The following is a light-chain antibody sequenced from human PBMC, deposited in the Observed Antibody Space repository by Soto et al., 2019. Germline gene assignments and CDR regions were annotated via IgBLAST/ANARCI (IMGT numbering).Light chain of an antibody. Sequence: DIVMTQSPESLAVSLGERATINCNSSHSVLYGSNNNNYLNWYQQKPGQPPKLLIYWASVREYGVPDRLSGSGYGTDFTLTIRSVQAEDVAVYYSNQYYYXPLTCGKGTRLXI. CDR1: HSVLYGSNNNNY. V-gene: IGKV4-1*01. J-gene: IGKJ5*01. CDR2: WAS. CDR3: NQYYYXPLT.